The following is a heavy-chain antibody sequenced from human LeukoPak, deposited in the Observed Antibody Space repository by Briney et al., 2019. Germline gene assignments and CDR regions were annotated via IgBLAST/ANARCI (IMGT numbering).Heavy chain of an antibody. CDR1: GFTFCTYW. D-gene: IGHD2-8*01. CDR2: VNPDGSEK. V-gene: IGHV3-7*01. CDR3: AREEWWFDP. Sequence: GSLRPFCSASGFTFCTYWDTWVRQAPGEGLEWVANVNPDGSEKYYLDSVKGRFTISRDNTKNSLYLQMNSLRAEDTAVYYCAREEWWFDPWGQGTLVTVSS. J-gene: IGHJ5*02.